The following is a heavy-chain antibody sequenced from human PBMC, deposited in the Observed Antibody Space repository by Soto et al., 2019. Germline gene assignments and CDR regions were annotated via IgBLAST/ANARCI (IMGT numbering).Heavy chain of an antibody. J-gene: IGHJ4*02. V-gene: IGHV1-24*01. D-gene: IGHD1-7*01. CDR2: FDHEFGDR. CDR1: GHSLTEVS. Sequence: ASVKVSFKVSGHSLTEVSIHWLRQGPGKGLEWMGRFDHEFGDRNYAQKFQGRVTLTQDTSTDTAFMELSSLASEDTAVYYCATGSNSRELLIRPHFESWGRGTLVTVSS. CDR3: ATGSNSRELLIRPHFES.